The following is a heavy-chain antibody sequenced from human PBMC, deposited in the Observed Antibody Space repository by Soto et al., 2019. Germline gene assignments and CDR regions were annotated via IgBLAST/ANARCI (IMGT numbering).Heavy chain of an antibody. Sequence: EVQLVESGGGLVQPGRSLRLSCAASGFRFEDYAMQWVRQVPGKGLEWVSSIRWNSGTIGYAASVEGRVTISRDNAKKSLFLQMNSLRVEDTGVYYCVKAGELDTAMVFRYFDVWGQGTLVIVSS. D-gene: IGHD5-18*01. CDR3: VKAGELDTAMVFRYFDV. J-gene: IGHJ4*02. V-gene: IGHV3-9*01. CDR1: GFRFEDYA. CDR2: IRWNSGTI.